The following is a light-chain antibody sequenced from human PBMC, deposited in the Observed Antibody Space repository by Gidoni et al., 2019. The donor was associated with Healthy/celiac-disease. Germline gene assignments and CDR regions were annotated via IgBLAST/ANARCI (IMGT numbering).Light chain of an antibody. CDR1: QGVSSY. V-gene: IGKV1-9*01. CDR2: VAS. J-gene: IGKJ3*01. Sequence: DIQLTQSPSFLSASVGDRVTLPCRASQGVSSYLAWYQQKPGKAPKRLIYVASTLKSGVPARFSGSGSGTEFTLTISSLQPEDFATYYCQQLNSYLTFXPXTKVEIK. CDR3: QQLNSYLT.